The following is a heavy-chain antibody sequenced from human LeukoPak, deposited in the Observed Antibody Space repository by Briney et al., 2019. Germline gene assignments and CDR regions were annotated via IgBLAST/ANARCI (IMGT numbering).Heavy chain of an antibody. CDR1: GFTFSSYR. Sequence: GGSLRLSCAASGFTFSSYRMNWVRQAPGKGLEWVSSISSSSSYIYYADSVKGRFTISRDNAKNSLYLQMNSLRAEDTAVYYCASLSITIFGVVSPHYGMDVWGQGTTVTVSS. CDR3: ASLSITIFGVVSPHYGMDV. D-gene: IGHD3-3*01. V-gene: IGHV3-21*01. CDR2: ISSSSSYI. J-gene: IGHJ6*02.